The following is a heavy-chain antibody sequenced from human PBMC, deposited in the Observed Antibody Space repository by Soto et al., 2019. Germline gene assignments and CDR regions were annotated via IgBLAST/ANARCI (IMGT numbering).Heavy chain of an antibody. CDR2: INPMLGVA. CDR1: GGSFSSLV. J-gene: IGHJ5*02. Sequence: VASVKVSCKASGGSFSSLVVSWLRQAPGQGPEWMGGINPMLGVANFAQKFQDRVTITADESTTTAYMELSSLRSEDTAVYYCAKGPAQFDPRRQ. V-gene: IGHV1-69*10. CDR3: AKGPAQFDP.